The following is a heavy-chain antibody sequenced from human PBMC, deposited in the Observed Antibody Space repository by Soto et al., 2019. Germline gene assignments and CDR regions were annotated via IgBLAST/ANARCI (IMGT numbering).Heavy chain of an antibody. J-gene: IGHJ4*02. D-gene: IGHD6-13*01. Sequence: PSETLSLTCTVSGGSMRNYFWTWIRQPPGKGLEWIGYIHYSGTTSFFPSYNPSLRSRVTISEDTSKNQISLKLLSVTTADTAVYFCAAGEASRRHLAPYYLDFWGQGNLVTVSS. CDR1: GGSMRNYF. V-gene: IGHV4-59*01. CDR3: AAGEASRRHLAPYYLDF. CDR2: IHYSGTT.